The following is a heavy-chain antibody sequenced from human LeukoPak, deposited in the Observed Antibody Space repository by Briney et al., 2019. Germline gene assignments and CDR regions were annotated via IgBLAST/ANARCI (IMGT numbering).Heavy chain of an antibody. J-gene: IGHJ4*02. CDR1: GFTFSSYG. CDR2: ISGSGGST. D-gene: IGHD4-17*01. CDR3: AKNDYGAYAHYFDY. V-gene: IGHV3-23*01. Sequence: GGSLRLSCAASGFTFSSYGMSWVRQAPGKGLEWVSAISGSGGSTYYADSVKGRFTISRDNSKNTLYLQMNSLRAEDTAVYYCAKNDYGAYAHYFDYWGQGTLVTVSS.